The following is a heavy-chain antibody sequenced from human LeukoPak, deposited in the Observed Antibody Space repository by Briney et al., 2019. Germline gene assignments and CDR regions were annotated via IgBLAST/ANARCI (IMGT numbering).Heavy chain of an antibody. CDR3: ARTSIAAAGIHY. V-gene: IGHV3-74*01. CDR2: INSDGSST. Sequence: PGGSLRLSCAASGFTFSSYWMHWVRQAPGKGLVWVSRINSDGSSTSCADSVKGRFTISRDNAKNTLYLQMNSLRAEDTAVYYCARTSIAAAGIHYWGQGTLGTVSS. CDR1: GFTFSSYW. D-gene: IGHD6-13*01. J-gene: IGHJ4*02.